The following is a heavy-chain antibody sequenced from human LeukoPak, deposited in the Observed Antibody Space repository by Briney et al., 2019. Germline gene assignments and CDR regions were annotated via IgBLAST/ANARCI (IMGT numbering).Heavy chain of an antibody. J-gene: IGHJ4*02. D-gene: IGHD3-10*01. CDR1: GFTFSDAW. CDR2: IKSKTDGGTT. V-gene: IGHV3-15*01. CDR3: ATDLGNYGHGAFDY. Sequence: GGSLRLSCAGSGFTFSDAWMSWVRQTPGKGLEWVGHIKSKTDGGTTDFAAPVKGRFTISRDDSKDTLYLQMNSLRTEDTAVYYCATDLGNYGHGAFDYWGQGTLVTVSS.